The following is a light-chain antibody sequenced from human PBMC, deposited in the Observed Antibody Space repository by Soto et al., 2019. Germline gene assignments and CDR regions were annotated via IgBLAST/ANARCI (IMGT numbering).Light chain of an antibody. V-gene: IGKV4-1*01. CDR2: WAS. J-gene: IGKJ1*01. Sequence: DIAMTQSPDSLAVSLGERATINCKSSQSVLSSSNNKNYLAWYQQKPGQPPKLLIYWASTRESGVPDRFSGSGSGTDFTLTISGLQAEDVAVYYCQQYYSTPKTFGQGTKVEIK. CDR3: QQYYSTPKT. CDR1: QSVLSSSNNKNY.